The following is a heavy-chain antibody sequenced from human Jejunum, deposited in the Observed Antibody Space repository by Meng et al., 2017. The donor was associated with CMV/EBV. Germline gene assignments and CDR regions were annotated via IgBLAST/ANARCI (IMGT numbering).Heavy chain of an antibody. V-gene: IGHV4-31*02. D-gene: IGHD3-3*01. CDR2: IYYFRGGT. Sequence: SRGSINTGGHFWSWIRQRPGKGLEWIGNIYYFRGGTTYNPSFKSRVTISMDTSRNQFSLKLTSVTAADTAVYYCARLLWSGDVYFDYWGQGTLVTVSS. J-gene: IGHJ4*02. CDR1: RGSINTGGHF. CDR3: ARLLWSGDVYFDY.